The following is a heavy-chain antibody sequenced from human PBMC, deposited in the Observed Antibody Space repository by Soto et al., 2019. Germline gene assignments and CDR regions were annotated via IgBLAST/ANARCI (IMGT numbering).Heavy chain of an antibody. Sequence: GGSLRLSCAASGFTFSSYAMSWVRQAPGKGLEWVSAISGSGGSTYYADSVKGRFTISRDNSKNTLYLQMNSLRAEDTAVYYCAKAGIAARPRTDYYYYMDVWGKGTTVTVSS. CDR2: ISGSGGST. CDR1: GFTFSSYA. D-gene: IGHD6-6*01. V-gene: IGHV3-23*01. CDR3: AKAGIAARPRTDYYYYMDV. J-gene: IGHJ6*03.